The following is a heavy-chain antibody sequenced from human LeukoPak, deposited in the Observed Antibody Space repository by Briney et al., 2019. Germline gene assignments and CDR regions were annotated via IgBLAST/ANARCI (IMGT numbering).Heavy chain of an antibody. J-gene: IGHJ4*02. D-gene: IGHD5-12*01. CDR3: TTSGRRGYSGYS. CDR1: GFTFSGSA. Sequence: GGSLRLSCAASGFTFSGSAMHWVRQASGKGLEWVGRIRSKANSYATAYAASVKGRFTISRDDSKNTAYLQMNSLKTEDTAVYYCTTSGRRGYSGYSWGQGTLVTVSS. V-gene: IGHV3-73*01. CDR2: IRSKANSYAT.